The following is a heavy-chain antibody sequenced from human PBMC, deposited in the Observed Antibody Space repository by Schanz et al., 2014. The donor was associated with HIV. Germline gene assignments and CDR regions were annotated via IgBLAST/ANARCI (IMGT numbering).Heavy chain of an antibody. V-gene: IGHV3-30*03. CDR2: ISYDGSNK. CDR3: ARDVSHDSSGHYSDYYYGMDV. Sequence: QVQLVESGGGVVQPGRSLRLSCAASGFTFRTHGIHWVRQAAGKGLEWVAVISYDGSNKNYADSVKGRFTISRDNSKNTLYLQMNSLRAEDTAVYYCARDVSHDSSGHYSDYYYGMDVWGQGTTVTVSS. D-gene: IGHD3-22*01. J-gene: IGHJ6*02. CDR1: GFTFRTHG.